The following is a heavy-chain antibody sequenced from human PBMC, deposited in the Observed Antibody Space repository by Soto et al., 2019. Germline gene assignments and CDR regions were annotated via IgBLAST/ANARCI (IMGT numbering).Heavy chain of an antibody. J-gene: IGHJ6*03. CDR2: IKQDGSEK. D-gene: IGHD4-4*01. CDR3: AREGSNYGYYYYYMDV. Sequence: VGSLRLSCAASGFTFSTFCMSWVRQAPGKGLEWVANIKQDGSEKYSVDSVKGRFTISRDNAENSLYLQMNSLRAEDTAVYYCAREGSNYGYYYYYMDVWGKGTTVTVSS. CDR1: GFTFSTFC. V-gene: IGHV3-7*01.